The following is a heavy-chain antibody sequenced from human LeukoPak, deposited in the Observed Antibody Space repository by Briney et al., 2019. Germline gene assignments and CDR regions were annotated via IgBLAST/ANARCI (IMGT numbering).Heavy chain of an antibody. J-gene: IGHJ4*02. CDR3: ARDGEMATIYFDY. CDR2: IIPIVGIA. Sequence: ASVKVSCKASGGTFSSYAISWVRQAPGQGLEWMGTIIPIVGIANYAQKFQGRVTITADKSTSTAYMELSSLRFEDTAVYYCARDGEMATIYFDYWGQGTLVTVSS. V-gene: IGHV1-69*04. CDR1: GGTFSSYA. D-gene: IGHD5-24*01.